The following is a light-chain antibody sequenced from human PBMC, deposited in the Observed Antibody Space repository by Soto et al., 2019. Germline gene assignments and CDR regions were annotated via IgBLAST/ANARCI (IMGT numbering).Light chain of an antibody. J-gene: IGLJ3*02. CDR2: SNN. CDR1: SSNIGSNT. CDR3: ATWDDSLNAWV. Sequence: QAVVTQPPSASGTPGQRVTISCSGSSSNIGSNTVNWYQQLPGTAPKVLIYSNNQRPSGVPDRFSGSKSGTSASLAISGLQSEDEADYYCATWDDSLNAWVFGGGTKLTV. V-gene: IGLV1-44*01.